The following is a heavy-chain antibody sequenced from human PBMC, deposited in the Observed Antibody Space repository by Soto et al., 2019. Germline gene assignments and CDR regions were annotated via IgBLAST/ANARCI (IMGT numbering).Heavy chain of an antibody. CDR3: ARSGGDYYYGMDV. CDR1: GGSFSGYY. J-gene: IGHJ6*02. CDR2: INHSGST. Sequence: SDTLSLTCAVYGGSFSGYYWSWIRQPPGKGLEWIGDINHSGSTNYNPSLKSRVSISVDTSKKKFSLKVKSVTAADTAVYYCARSGGDYYYGMDVWGQGTTVTVSS. V-gene: IGHV4-34*01. D-gene: IGHD1-26*01.